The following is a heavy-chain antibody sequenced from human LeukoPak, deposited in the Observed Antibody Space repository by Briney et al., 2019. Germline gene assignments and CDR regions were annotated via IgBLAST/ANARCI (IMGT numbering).Heavy chain of an antibody. D-gene: IGHD3-10*01. CDR3: ARDPTDYYGSGSYYSPIDY. CDR1: GGTFSSYA. CDR2: IIPILGIA. Sequence: SVKVSCKASGGTFSSYAISWVRQAPGQGLEWMGRIIPILGIANYAQKFQGRVTITADKSTSTAYMELSSLRSEDTAVYYCARDPTDYYGSGSYYSPIDYWGQGTLVTVSS. V-gene: IGHV1-69*04. J-gene: IGHJ4*02.